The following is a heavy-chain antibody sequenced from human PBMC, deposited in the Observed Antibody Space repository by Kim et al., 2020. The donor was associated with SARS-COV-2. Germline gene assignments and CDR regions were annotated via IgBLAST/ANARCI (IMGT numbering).Heavy chain of an antibody. CDR2: GT. CDR3: ARGYSSTWSDH. D-gene: IGHD6-13*01. J-gene: IGHJ5*02. V-gene: IGHV1-2*02. Sequence: GTNYAQKFQVGVTMTRDTSISTAYMELSRLRSDDTAVYYCARGYSSTWSDHWGQGTLVTVSS.